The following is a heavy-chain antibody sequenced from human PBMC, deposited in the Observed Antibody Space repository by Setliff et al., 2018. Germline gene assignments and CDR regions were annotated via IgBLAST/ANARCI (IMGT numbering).Heavy chain of an antibody. V-gene: IGHV4-39*01. Sequence: SETLSLTCTVSGGSISSGGYYWSWIRQHPGKGLEWIGTVYDSGTTYYNPSLKSRVTIFVDTSKNQFSLNLNSVTAADTGVYYCASCRYQVPYDYWGQGILVTVSS. CDR1: GGSISSGGYY. CDR3: ASCRYQVPYDY. D-gene: IGHD2-2*01. J-gene: IGHJ4*02. CDR2: VYDSGTT.